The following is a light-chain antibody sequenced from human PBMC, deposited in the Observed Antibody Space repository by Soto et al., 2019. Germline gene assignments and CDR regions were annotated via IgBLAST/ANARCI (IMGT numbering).Light chain of an antibody. V-gene: IGKV4-1*01. CDR1: QSVLFSSNNKNY. Sequence: DIVMTQSPDSLAVSLGERATINCKSSQSVLFSSNNKNYLAWYQQKPGQPPNLLISWASTRDSGVPDRFSGSGSGTEFTLSISSLQAEDGAVYYCQQYYSTPYTFGQGTKLEI. CDR3: QQYYSTPYT. CDR2: WAS. J-gene: IGKJ2*01.